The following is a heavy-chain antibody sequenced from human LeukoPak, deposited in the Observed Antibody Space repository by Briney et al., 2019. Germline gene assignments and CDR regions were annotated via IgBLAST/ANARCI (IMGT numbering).Heavy chain of an antibody. CDR1: GGTFSSYA. Sequence: ASVKVSCKASGGTFSSYAISWVRQAPGQGLEWMGGIIPIFGTANYAQKFQGRVTITADESTSTAYMELSSLRSEDTAVYYCARDKGRGAFDIWGQGTMVAVSS. CDR3: ARDKGRGAFDI. CDR2: IIPIFGTA. V-gene: IGHV1-69*13. J-gene: IGHJ3*02.